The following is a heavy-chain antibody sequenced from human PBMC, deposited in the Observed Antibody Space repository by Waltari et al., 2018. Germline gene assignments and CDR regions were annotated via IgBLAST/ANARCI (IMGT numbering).Heavy chain of an antibody. D-gene: IGHD6-19*01. CDR3: ARGVYSSTPFFGY. J-gene: IGHJ4*02. CDR2: IYYSGST. V-gene: IGHV4-59*01. CDR1: GGSISSYY. Sequence: QVQLQESGPGLVKPSETLSLTCTVSGGSISSYYWSWIRQPPGKGLEWSGYIYYSGSTNYNPSLKSRVTISVDTSKNQFSLKLSSVTAADTAVYYCARGVYSSTPFFGYWGQGTLVTVSS.